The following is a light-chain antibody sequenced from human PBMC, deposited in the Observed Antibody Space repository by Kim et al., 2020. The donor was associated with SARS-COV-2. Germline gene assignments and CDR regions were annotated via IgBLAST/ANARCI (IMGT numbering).Light chain of an antibody. CDR2: DAS. V-gene: IGKV3-11*01. J-gene: IGKJ5*01. CDR3: QLRDNCLFT. CDR1: QGISNY. Sequence: FSPGERATLSCRGSQGISNYLTWYQQKPGQTPRLIIYDASNRATGIPARVSGSGSGTDFTLTISSLEPEDFAVYYCQLRDNCLFTFGQGTRLEIK.